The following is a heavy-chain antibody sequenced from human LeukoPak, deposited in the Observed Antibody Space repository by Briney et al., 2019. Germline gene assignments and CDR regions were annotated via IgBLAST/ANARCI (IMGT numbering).Heavy chain of an antibody. V-gene: IGHV4-30-4*08. J-gene: IGHJ6*03. CDR1: GGSISSGDYY. CDR3: ASLTTTSGWRSYYYYYMDV. Sequence: SQTLSLTCTVSGGSISSGDYYWSWIRQPPGKGLEWIGYIYYSGSTYYNPSLKSRVTISVDTSKNQFSLKLSSVPAADTAVYYCASLTTTSGWRSYYYYYMDVWGKGTTVTVSS. D-gene: IGHD6-19*01. CDR2: IYYSGST.